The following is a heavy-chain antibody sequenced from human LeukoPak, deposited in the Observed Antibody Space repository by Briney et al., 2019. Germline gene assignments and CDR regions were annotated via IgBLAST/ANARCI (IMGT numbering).Heavy chain of an antibody. CDR1: GGSISSSSYY. V-gene: IGHV4-39*07. CDR3: ARELAGHYYGSGSSFDY. CDR2: IYYSGST. Sequence: PSETLSLTCTVSGGSISSSSYYWGWIRQPPGKGLEWIGSIYYSGSTYYNPSLKSRVTISVDTSKNQFSLKLSSVTAADTAVYYCARELAGHYYGSGSSFDYWGQGTLVTVSS. J-gene: IGHJ4*02. D-gene: IGHD3-10*01.